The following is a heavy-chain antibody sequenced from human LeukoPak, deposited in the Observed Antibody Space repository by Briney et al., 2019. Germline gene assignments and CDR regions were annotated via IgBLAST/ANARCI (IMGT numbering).Heavy chain of an antibody. CDR2: ISWNSGSI. Sequence: PGRSLRLSCAASGFTFDDYAMHWVRQAPGKGLEWVSGISWNSGSIGYADSVKGRFTISRDNAKNSLYLQMNSLRAEDTALYYCAKDGLEYGGNSVTWYFDLWGRGTLVTVSS. CDR3: AKDGLEYGGNSVTWYFDL. CDR1: GFTFDDYA. J-gene: IGHJ2*01. V-gene: IGHV3-9*01. D-gene: IGHD4-23*01.